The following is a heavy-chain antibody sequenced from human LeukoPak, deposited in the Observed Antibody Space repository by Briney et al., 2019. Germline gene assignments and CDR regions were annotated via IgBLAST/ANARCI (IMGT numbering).Heavy chain of an antibody. CDR1: GFTFSSYA. CDR3: AREAGGYSYATHLDY. CDR2: ISSTSSYI. D-gene: IGHD5-18*01. J-gene: IGHJ4*02. Sequence: SGGSLRLSCAASGFTFSSYAMSWVRQAPGKGLEWVSSISSTSSYIFYADSLKGRFTISRDNAKNSLFLQMNSLRAEDTAVYYCAREAGGYSYATHLDYWGQGTLVTVSS. V-gene: IGHV3-21*01.